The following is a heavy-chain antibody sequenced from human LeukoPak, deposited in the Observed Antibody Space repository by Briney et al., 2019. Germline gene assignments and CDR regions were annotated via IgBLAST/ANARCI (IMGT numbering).Heavy chain of an antibody. J-gene: IGHJ6*03. V-gene: IGHV4-34*01. Sequence: SETLSLTCAVYGGSFSGYYWSWIRQPPGKGLEWIGEINHSGSTNYNPSLKSRVTISVDPSKNQFSLKLSSVTAADTAVYYCARALYCSSTSCYTHYYYYMDVWGKGTTVTVSS. CDR3: ARALYCSSTSCYTHYYYYMDV. CDR2: INHSGST. CDR1: GGSFSGYY. D-gene: IGHD2-2*02.